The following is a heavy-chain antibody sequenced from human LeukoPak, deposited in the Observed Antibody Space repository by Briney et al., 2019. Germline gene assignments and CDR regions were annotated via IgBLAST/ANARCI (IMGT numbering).Heavy chain of an antibody. Sequence: SVKVSCKASGFTTTNFAVQWVRQARGQRLEWIGWIIVGSGATKCAQDFQERVTITRDLSTSTLYMELRSLTSEDTAVYYCAADLSNPRMGASYLDSWGQGTLVTVSS. CDR2: IIVGSGAT. D-gene: IGHD3-16*01. J-gene: IGHJ4*02. CDR3: AADLSNPRMGASYLDS. CDR1: GFTTTNFA. V-gene: IGHV1-58*01.